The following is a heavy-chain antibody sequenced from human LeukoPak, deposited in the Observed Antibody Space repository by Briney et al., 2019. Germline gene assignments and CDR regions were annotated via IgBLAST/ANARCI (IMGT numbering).Heavy chain of an antibody. J-gene: IGHJ3*02. Sequence: SETQSLTCTASGGSISSYYWSWIRQPAGKGLEWIGRIYTSGSTNYNPSLKSRVTMSVDTSKNQFSLELSSVTAADTAVYYCARDAPRFLEWFDIWGQGTMVTVSS. V-gene: IGHV4-4*07. CDR2: IYTSGST. CDR3: ARDAPRFLEWFDI. CDR1: GGSISSYY. D-gene: IGHD3-3*01.